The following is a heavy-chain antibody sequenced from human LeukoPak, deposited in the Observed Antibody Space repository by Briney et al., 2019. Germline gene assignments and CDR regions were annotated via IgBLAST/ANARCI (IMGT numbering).Heavy chain of an antibody. J-gene: IGHJ4*02. D-gene: IGHD2-2*01. Sequence: PGGSLRLSCAASGFTFSSYAMTWVRQAPGKGLECVSGISGSGGSTHYADSVKGRFTISRDNSKNTLYLQMNSLRAEDTAVYYCAKGRGIVTSAVDSWGQGTLVTVSS. CDR2: ISGSGGST. V-gene: IGHV3-23*01. CDR1: GFTFSSYA. CDR3: AKGRGIVTSAVDS.